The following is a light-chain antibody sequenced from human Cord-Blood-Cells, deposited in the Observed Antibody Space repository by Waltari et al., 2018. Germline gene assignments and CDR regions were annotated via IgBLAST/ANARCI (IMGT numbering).Light chain of an antibody. Sequence: IVMNQSPDSLAVSLGERATINCKSSQSVLYSSNNKNYLAWYQQKPGQPPKLLIYWASTREAGVPDRFSGSGSGTDFTLTISSLQAEDVAVYYCQQYYSTPRTFGQGTKVKIK. CDR2: WAS. CDR3: QQYYSTPRT. V-gene: IGKV4-1*01. CDR1: QSVLYSSNNKNY. J-gene: IGKJ1*01.